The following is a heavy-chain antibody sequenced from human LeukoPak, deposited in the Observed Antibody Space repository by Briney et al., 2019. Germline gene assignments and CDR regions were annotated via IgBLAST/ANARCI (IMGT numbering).Heavy chain of an antibody. J-gene: IGHJ4*02. CDR3: ARHYDILTDSRYFDY. V-gene: IGHV4-39*01. CDR1: GGSISSSSYY. CDR2: IYYSGST. Sequence: SETLSLTCTVSGGSISSSSYYWGWIRQPPGKGLEWIGSIYYSGSTYYNPSLKSRVTISIDTSKNQFSLKLSSVTAADTAVYYCARHYDILTDSRYFDYWGQGILVTVSS. D-gene: IGHD3-9*01.